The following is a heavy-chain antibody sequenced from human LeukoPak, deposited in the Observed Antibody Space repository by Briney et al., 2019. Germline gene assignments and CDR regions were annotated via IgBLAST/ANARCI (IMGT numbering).Heavy chain of an antibody. CDR1: GGSISSHY. J-gene: IGHJ3*02. Sequence: SETLSLTCTVSGGSISSHYWSWIRQPPGKGLEWLGHIYYSGSTKYNPSLESRVTMSTDTSKNQFSLWLSSVTAADTAVYYCAGEPTGLDVAFDIWGQGTMVTVSS. CDR3: AGEPTGLDVAFDI. D-gene: IGHD3-10*01. CDR2: IYYSGST. V-gene: IGHV4-59*11.